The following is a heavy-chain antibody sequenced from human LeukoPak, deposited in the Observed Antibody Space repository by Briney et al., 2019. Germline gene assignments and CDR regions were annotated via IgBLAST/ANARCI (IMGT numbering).Heavy chain of an antibody. J-gene: IGHJ4*02. CDR2: IYSGVST. CDR1: GFTVSSNY. V-gene: IGHV3-53*01. CDR3: ARASAKYYYDSSGYLFDY. D-gene: IGHD3-22*01. Sequence: PGGSLRLSCAASGFTVSSNYMSWVRQAPGKGLEWVSVIYSGVSTYYADSVRGRFTISRDNSKNTLYLQMNSLRAGDTAVYYCARASAKYYYDSSGYLFDYWGQGTLVTVSS.